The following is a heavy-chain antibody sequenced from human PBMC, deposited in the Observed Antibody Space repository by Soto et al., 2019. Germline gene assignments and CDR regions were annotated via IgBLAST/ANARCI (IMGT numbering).Heavy chain of an antibody. D-gene: IGHD2-15*01. J-gene: IGHJ4*02. CDR2: IKQDGSEK. CDR1: GFTFSNYL. CDR3: ARGCSGGSCYSIWFDY. Sequence: PGGSLRLSCAASGFTFSNYLMTWVRQAPGKGLEWVANIKQDGSEKYYVASVKGRFTISRDNAKNSLYLQMNSLRAEDTAVYCCARGCSGGSCYSIWFDYWGQGTQVTVSS. V-gene: IGHV3-7*03.